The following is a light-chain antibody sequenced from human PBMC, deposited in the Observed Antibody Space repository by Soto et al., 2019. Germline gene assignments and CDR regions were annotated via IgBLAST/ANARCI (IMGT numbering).Light chain of an antibody. V-gene: IGKV1-5*03. CDR2: KAS. J-gene: IGKJ1*01. CDR1: QSVVGG. Sequence: GDRLTLSCGASQSVVGGYFAWYQQKPGKAPKLLIYKASTLKSGVPSRFSGSGSGTEFTLTISSLQPDDFATYYCQHYNSYSEAFGQGTKVELK. CDR3: QHYNSYSEA.